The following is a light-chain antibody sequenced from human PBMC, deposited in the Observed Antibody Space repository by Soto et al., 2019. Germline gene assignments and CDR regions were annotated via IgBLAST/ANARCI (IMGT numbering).Light chain of an antibody. J-gene: IGKJ5*01. CDR1: RGIGKY. V-gene: IGKV1-33*01. Sequence: DVQMTQSPSSLSASVGDRVTITCQASRGIGKYLNGYQQKPGKAPXXLIYDASNLETGVPSRFSGSGSGTDFTFTIRSLQPEDIATYYCQQYDNLLTFGQGTRLEIK. CDR3: QQYDNLLT. CDR2: DAS.